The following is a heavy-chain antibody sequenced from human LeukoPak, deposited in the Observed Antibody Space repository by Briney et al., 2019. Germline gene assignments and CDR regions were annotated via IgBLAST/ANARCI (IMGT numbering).Heavy chain of an antibody. CDR3: ARCDYGSGPEEDWFDP. Sequence: GESLVISCKGSGYSFTSYWIGWVCQMPGKGLEWMGIIYPGDSDTRYSPSFQGQVTISADKSISIAYLQWSSLKASDTAMYYCARCDYGSGPEEDWFDPWGQGTLVTVSS. CDR2: IYPGDSDT. D-gene: IGHD3-10*01. V-gene: IGHV5-51*01. CDR1: GYSFTSYW. J-gene: IGHJ5*02.